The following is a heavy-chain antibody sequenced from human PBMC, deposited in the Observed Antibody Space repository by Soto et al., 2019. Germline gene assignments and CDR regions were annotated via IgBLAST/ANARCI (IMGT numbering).Heavy chain of an antibody. D-gene: IGHD3-16*01. CDR2: IYYSGST. J-gene: IGHJ6*03. CDR1: GGSISSSSYY. CDR3: ASPLLWGEEDYYYMDV. Sequence: SETLSLTCTVSGGSISSSSYYWGWIRQPPGKGLEWIGSIYYSGSTYYNPSLKSRVTISVDTSKNQFSLKLSSVTAADTAVYYCASPLLWGEEDYYYMDVWGKGTTVTVSS. V-gene: IGHV4-39*01.